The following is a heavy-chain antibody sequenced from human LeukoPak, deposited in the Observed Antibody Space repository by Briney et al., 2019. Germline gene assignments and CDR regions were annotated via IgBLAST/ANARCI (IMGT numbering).Heavy chain of an antibody. Sequence: RASVKVSCKVSGYTLTELSMHWLRQAPGKGLEWMGGFDPEDGETIYAQKFQGRVTMTEDTSTDTAYMELSSLRSEDTAVYYCATSGKYSGYNWFDPWGQGTLVTVSS. CDR1: GYTLTELS. J-gene: IGHJ5*02. CDR2: FDPEDGET. V-gene: IGHV1-24*01. CDR3: ATSGKYSGYNWFDP. D-gene: IGHD5-12*01.